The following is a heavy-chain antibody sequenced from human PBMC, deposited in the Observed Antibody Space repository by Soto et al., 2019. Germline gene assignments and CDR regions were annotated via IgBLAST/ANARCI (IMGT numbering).Heavy chain of an antibody. CDR3: ARDRVRGEEGYGMGV. Sequence: PSETLSLTCTVSGGSISSFYWSWIRQPPGKGLEWIGYIYYSGSTNYNPSLKSRVTISVDTSKNQFSLKLSSVTAADTAVYYCARDRVRGEEGYGMGVWGQGTTVTVSS. V-gene: IGHV4-59*01. D-gene: IGHD3-10*01. CDR2: IYYSGST. J-gene: IGHJ6*02. CDR1: GGSISSFY.